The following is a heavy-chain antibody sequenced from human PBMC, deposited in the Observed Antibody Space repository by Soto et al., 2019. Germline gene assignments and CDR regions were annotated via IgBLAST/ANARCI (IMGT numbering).Heavy chain of an antibody. J-gene: IGHJ4*02. CDR3: ARDDSAMTLPFDY. Sequence: QVQLVQSGTEVKKPGASVKVSCKAYGYAFFSYGISWVRQAPGEGLEWVGWISGNNGNTNYAQKFQGRVSMTTDTATSTAYMELRSLRSDDTAVYYCARDDSAMTLPFDYWGQGTLVTVSS. D-gene: IGHD5-18*01. V-gene: IGHV1-18*01. CDR1: GYAFFSYG. CDR2: ISGNNGNT.